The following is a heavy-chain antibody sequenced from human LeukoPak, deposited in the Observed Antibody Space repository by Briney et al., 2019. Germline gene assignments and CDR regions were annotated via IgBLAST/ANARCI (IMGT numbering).Heavy chain of an antibody. J-gene: IGHJ5*02. CDR1: GDSISSNNAA. CDR3: ARRLTQYDCFDP. CDR2: TYYRSKWYN. D-gene: IGHD2-2*01. Sequence: SQTLSLTCAISGDSISSNNAAWNWIRQSPSRGLEWLGRTYYRSKWYNDYAVSVRGRITVNPDTSKNQFSLHLNSVTREDTAVYYCARRLTQYDCFDPWGQGILVTVSS. V-gene: IGHV6-1*01.